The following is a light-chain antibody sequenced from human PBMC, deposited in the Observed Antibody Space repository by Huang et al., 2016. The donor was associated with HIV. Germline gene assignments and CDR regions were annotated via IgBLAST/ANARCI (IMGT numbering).Light chain of an antibody. CDR2: GVS. J-gene: IGKJ2*01. V-gene: IGKV3-15*01. Sequence: DMVMTQSPGTLSVSPGERATLSCRASQSVTKNLALYHQKPGQAPRLLISGVSTRDTGVPARFSCNGSETEFTLTITSVQSEDSAVYYCQQYNNWPPYDFGQGTKLEIK. CDR1: QSVTKN. CDR3: QQYNNWPPYD.